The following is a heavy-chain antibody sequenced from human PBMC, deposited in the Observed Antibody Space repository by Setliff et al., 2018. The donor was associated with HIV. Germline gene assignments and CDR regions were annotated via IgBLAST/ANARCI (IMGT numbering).Heavy chain of an antibody. CDR2: IRNDGSDK. CDR1: GFTFSSYG. V-gene: IGHV3-30*02. Sequence: CAASGFTFSSYGVHWVRQAPGKGLEWVAFIRNDGSDKHYVDSVKGRFTISRDNSKNTLYLQMNSLRAEDTAVYYCAKMHTAMDPDTFDIWGQGTMVTVSS. CDR3: AKMHTAMDPDTFDI. J-gene: IGHJ3*02. D-gene: IGHD5-18*01.